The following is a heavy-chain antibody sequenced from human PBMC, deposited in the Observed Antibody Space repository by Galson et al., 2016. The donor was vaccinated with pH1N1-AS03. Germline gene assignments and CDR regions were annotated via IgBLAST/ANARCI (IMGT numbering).Heavy chain of an antibody. V-gene: IGHV3-74*01. Sequence: SLRLSCATSGFSFKTTWMSWVRQAPGKGLVWVSRINGDGTIANYAGSVEGRFTVSRDNARNTLFLQMDRLTGDDTGVYYCAIADYRGIDVWGQGTTVIVSS. D-gene: IGHD4/OR15-4a*01. J-gene: IGHJ6*02. CDR2: INGDGTIA. CDR1: GFSFKTTW. CDR3: AIADYRGIDV.